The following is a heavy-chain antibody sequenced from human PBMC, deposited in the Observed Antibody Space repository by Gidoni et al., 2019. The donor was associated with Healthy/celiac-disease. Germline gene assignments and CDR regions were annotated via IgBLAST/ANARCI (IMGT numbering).Heavy chain of an antibody. CDR3: ARHDSSGWYNY. D-gene: IGHD6-19*01. CDR1: GGSISSSSYY. V-gene: IGHV4-39*01. J-gene: IGHJ4*02. Sequence: QLQLQESGPGLVKPSETLSLTCTVPGGSISSSSYYWGWIRQPPGKGLEWIGSIYYSGSTYYNPSLKSRVTISVDTSKNQFSLKLSSVTAADTAVYYCARHDSSGWYNYWGQGTLVTVSS. CDR2: IYYSGST.